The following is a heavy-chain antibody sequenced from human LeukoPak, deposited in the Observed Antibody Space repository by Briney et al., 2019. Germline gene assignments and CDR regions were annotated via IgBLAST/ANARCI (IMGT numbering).Heavy chain of an antibody. CDR2: IYYSGST. Sequence: SETLSLTCSVSGGSIRNTTYYWGWIRHLPGKGLEWIGTIYYSGSTYYNPSLKGRATLSVDTSKNQVSLKLTSVTAADTAVYYCARGLWLTEHGPPGNWFDPWGQGTLVTASS. CDR1: GGSIRNTTYY. V-gene: IGHV4-39*07. J-gene: IGHJ5*02. CDR3: ARGLWLTEHGPPGNWFDP. D-gene: IGHD3-9*01.